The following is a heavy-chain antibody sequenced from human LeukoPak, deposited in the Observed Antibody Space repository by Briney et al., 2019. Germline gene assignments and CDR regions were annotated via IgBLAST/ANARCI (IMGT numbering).Heavy chain of an antibody. V-gene: IGHV4-31*11. Sequence: SETLSLTCAVTGGSVSNGNWWTWVRQPPGKGLEWIGYIYYSGNTYYNPSLKSRVTISVDTSKNQFSLKLSSVTAADTAVYFCARWDTSSYFDYWGQGTLVTVSS. D-gene: IGHD6-6*01. CDR1: GGSVSNGNW. CDR2: IYYSGNT. CDR3: ARWDTSSYFDY. J-gene: IGHJ4*02.